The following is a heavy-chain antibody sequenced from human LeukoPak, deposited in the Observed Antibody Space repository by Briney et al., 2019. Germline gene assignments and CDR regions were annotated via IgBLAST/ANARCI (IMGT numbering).Heavy chain of an antibody. V-gene: IGHV3-48*03. Sequence: GGSLRLSCEASGFTLSSYEINWVRQAPGKGLEWVAYIDTSGGHIYYADSLKGRFTISRDNAKNLVYLQMNSLRAEDTAVYYYAREFWSGYYTSYYFDYWGQGTLVTVSS. J-gene: IGHJ4*02. D-gene: IGHD3-3*01. CDR2: IDTSGGHI. CDR3: AREFWSGYYTSYYFDY. CDR1: GFTLSSYE.